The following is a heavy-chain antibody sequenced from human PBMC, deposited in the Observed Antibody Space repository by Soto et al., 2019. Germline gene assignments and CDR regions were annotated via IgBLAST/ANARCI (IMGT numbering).Heavy chain of an antibody. CDR3: ARDHYYDSSGYYSWFDP. V-gene: IGHV4-61*01. CDR2: IYYSGST. D-gene: IGHD3-22*01. Sequence: SETLSLTCTVSGGSVSSGSYYWSWIRQPPGKGLEWIGYIYYSGSTNYNPSLKSRVTISVDTSKNQFSLKLSSVTAADTAVYYCARDHYYDSSGYYSWFDPWGQGTLVTVSS. J-gene: IGHJ5*02. CDR1: GGSVSSGSYY.